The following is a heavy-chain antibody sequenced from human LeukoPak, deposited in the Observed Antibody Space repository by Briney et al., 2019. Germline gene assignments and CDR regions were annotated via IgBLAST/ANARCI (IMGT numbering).Heavy chain of an antibody. CDR1: GDSIGGYF. CDR3: ARAPSGCGGTCAFDS. Sequence: SETLSLTCTVSGDSIGGYFWSWIRQPAGKGLEWIGRMHADGDSNYNPSLKSRITLSFDTPENQFSLTLTSVTAADTAVYFCARAPSGCGGTCAFDSWGQGTLVTVSS. D-gene: IGHD2-15*01. V-gene: IGHV4-4*07. CDR2: MHADGDS. J-gene: IGHJ4*02.